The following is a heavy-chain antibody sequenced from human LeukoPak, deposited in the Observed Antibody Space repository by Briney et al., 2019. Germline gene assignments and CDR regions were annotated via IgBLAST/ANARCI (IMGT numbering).Heavy chain of an antibody. CDR2: IYYSGST. CDR3: ARHPLDLFDY. D-gene: IGHD1-1*01. Sequence: SETLSLTCSVSGGSITTDMSHWAWIRQRPVKAPEWIGSIYYSGSTYYNPSLKSRVTISVDTSKNQFSLKLSSVTAADTAVYYCARHPLDLFDYWGQGTLVTVSS. V-gene: IGHV4-39*01. J-gene: IGHJ4*02. CDR1: GGSITTDMSH.